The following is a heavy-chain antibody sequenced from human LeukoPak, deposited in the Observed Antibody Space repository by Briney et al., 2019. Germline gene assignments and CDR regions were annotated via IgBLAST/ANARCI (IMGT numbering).Heavy chain of an antibody. CDR1: GFTFSSYA. V-gene: IGHV3-23*01. D-gene: IGHD3-3*01. J-gene: IGHJ5*02. CDR2: ISGSGGST. CDR3: AKDLSQNRITIFGVVSSNWFDP. Sequence: GGSLRLSCAASGFTFSSYAMSWVRQAPGKGLEWVSAISGSGGSTYYADSVKGRFTISRDNSKNTLYLQMNSLRAEDTAVYYCAKDLSQNRITIFGVVSSNWFDPWGQGTLVTVSS.